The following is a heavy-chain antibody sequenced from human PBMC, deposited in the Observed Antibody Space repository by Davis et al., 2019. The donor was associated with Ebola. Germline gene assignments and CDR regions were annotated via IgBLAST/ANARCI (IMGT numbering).Heavy chain of an antibody. CDR1: GFTFSDYY. Sequence: PGGSLRLSCAASGFTFSDYYMSWIRQAPGKGLEWVSYISSSGRTIYYADSVKGRFTISRDNAKNSLYLQMNSLRDEDTAVYYCAREEEGGRQWLAMPGYFDYWGQGTLVTVSS. V-gene: IGHV3-11*04. CDR2: ISSSGRTI. D-gene: IGHD6-19*01. CDR3: AREEEGGRQWLAMPGYFDY. J-gene: IGHJ4*02.